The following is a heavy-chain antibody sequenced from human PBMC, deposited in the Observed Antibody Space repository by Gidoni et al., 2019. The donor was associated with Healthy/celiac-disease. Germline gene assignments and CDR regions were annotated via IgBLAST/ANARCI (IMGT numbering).Heavy chain of an antibody. V-gene: IGHV3-21*01. J-gene: IGHJ4*02. CDR2: ISSSSSYI. CDR1: AFTFSSYS. D-gene: IGHD2-21*02. CDR3: ARDPYCGGDCYPDY. Sequence: EVQLVESGGGLVKPGGSLRLSCAASAFTFSSYSMNWVRQAPGKGLEWVSSISSSSSYIYYADSVKGRFTISRDNAKNSLYLQMNSLRAEDTAVYYCARDPYCGGDCYPDYWGQGTLVTVSS.